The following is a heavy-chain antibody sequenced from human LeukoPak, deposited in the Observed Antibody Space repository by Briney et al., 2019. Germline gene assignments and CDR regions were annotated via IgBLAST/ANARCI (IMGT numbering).Heavy chain of an antibody. CDR3: ARRDSSGYNLAEYCQH. CDR1: GYRFTSYW. J-gene: IGHJ1*01. Sequence: GESLKISCKGSGYRFTSYWIAWVRQMPGKGLEWMGIIYPGDSDTTYSPSFQGQVTISADKSISTAYLQWSSLKASDTAMYYCARRDSSGYNLAEYCQHWGQGTVVTVSS. V-gene: IGHV5-51*01. CDR2: IYPGDSDT. D-gene: IGHD3-22*01.